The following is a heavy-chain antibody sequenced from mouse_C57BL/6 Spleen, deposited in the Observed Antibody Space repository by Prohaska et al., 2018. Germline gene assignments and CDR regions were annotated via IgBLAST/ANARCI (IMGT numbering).Heavy chain of an antibody. Sequence: EVQLLETVGGLVQPGGSRGLSCEGSGFTFSGFWMSWVRQTPGKTLEWIGDINFDGSAINYAPSIKDRFTIFRDNDKSTMYLQMSNVRSEDTATYFCMRYGSYWYFDVWGTGTTVNVSS. CDR1: GFTFSGFW. V-gene: IGHV11-2*01. CDR2: INFDGSAI. D-gene: IGHD1-1*02. CDR3: MRYGSYWYFDV. J-gene: IGHJ1*03.